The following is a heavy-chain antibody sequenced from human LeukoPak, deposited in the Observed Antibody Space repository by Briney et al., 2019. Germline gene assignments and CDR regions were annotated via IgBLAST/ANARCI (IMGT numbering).Heavy chain of an antibody. D-gene: IGHD2-15*01. CDR1: GFTLSTYG. Sequence: GGSLRLSCVASGFTLSTYGMHWVRQAPGKGLEWVAFIRYDGSDKFYGDSVKGRFTTSRDNSKNTLYLQMSRLRVEDTAVYYCAKDLDCSGGTCHKAFDCWGQGTLVTVSS. J-gene: IGHJ4*02. V-gene: IGHV3-30*02. CDR3: AKDLDCSGGTCHKAFDC. CDR2: IRYDGSDK.